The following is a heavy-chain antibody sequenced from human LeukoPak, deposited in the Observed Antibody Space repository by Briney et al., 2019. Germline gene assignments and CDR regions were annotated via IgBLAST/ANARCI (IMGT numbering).Heavy chain of an antibody. Sequence: ASVKVSCKASGYTFTNYGISWVRQAPGQGLEWVGWISVDNGNTNYLQKFQDRVTLTTDTSTDTAYMELRSLRSDDTAVYYCARDSWARAYDADYWGQGTLVTVSS. CDR1: GYTFTNYG. CDR2: ISVDNGNT. J-gene: IGHJ4*02. D-gene: IGHD5-12*01. CDR3: ARDSWARAYDADY. V-gene: IGHV1-18*01.